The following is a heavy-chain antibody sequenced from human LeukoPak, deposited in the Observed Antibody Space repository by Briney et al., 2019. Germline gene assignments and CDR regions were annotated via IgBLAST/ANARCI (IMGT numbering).Heavy chain of an antibody. J-gene: IGHJ3*02. D-gene: IGHD6-13*01. CDR2: INPSGGST. V-gene: IGHV1-46*01. CDR1: GYTFTSYY. CDR3: ARDQAAAGTEDDAFDI. Sequence: ASVKVSCKASGYTFTSYYMHWVRQAPGQGLEWMGIINPSGGSTSFAQKFQGRVTMTRDTSTSTVYMELSSLRSEDTAVYYCARDQAAAGTEDDAFDIWGQGTMVTVSS.